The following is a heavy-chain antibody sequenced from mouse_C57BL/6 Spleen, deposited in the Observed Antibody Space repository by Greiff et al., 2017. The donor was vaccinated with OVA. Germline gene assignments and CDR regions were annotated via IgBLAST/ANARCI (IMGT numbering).Heavy chain of an antibody. D-gene: IGHD4-1*01. CDR1: GYTFTSYW. V-gene: IGHV1-7*01. CDR3: ALGWFAY. J-gene: IGHJ3*01. CDR2: INPSSGFP. Sequence: VQLQESGAELAKPGASVKLSCKASGYTFTSYWMHWVKQRPGQGLEWIGYINPSSGFPTYNQKFKDKATLTEDKSSSTAYMQLSSLTYEDSAVYYCALGWFAYWGQGTLVTVSA.